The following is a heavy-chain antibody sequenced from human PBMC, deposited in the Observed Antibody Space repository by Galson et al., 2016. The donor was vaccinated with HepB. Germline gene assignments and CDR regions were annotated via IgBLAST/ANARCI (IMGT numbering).Heavy chain of an antibody. V-gene: IGHV2-5*02. D-gene: IGHD3-22*01. CDR1: GFSLSTSGVG. CDR3: AHLYFYDTSRYYYFDY. CDR2: IYWDDDK. Sequence: PALVKPTQTLTLTCTFSGFSLSTSGVGVGWLRQPPGKALEWLALIYWDDDKRYSPSLKSRLTITKDTSKNQVVLTMTNMDPVDTASYYCAHLYFYDTSRYYYFDYWGQGTLVTVSS. J-gene: IGHJ4*02.